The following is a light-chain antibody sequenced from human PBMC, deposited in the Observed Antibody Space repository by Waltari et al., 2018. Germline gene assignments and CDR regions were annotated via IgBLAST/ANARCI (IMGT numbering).Light chain of an antibody. J-gene: IGLJ2*01. CDR1: KLGDKY. V-gene: IGLV3-1*01. Sequence: SFELTQPPSVSVSPGQTASITCSGDKLGDKYVCWYQLKPGQSPILVIYQDTNRPSGIPERFSGSNSGTTATLTISGTQAMDEADYYCQAWDSTTVVFGGGTKLTVL. CDR2: QDT. CDR3: QAWDSTTVV.